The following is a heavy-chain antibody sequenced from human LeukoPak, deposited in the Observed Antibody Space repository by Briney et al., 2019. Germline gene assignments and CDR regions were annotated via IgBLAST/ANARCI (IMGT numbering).Heavy chain of an antibody. Sequence: ASVKVSCKASGYTFTGYYMHWVRQAPGQGLEWMGWINPNSGGTNYAQKFQGRVTMTRDTSISTAYMELSRLRSDDTAVYYCATTKISGYYDDAFDIWGQGTMVTVSS. CDR1: GYTFTGYY. V-gene: IGHV1-2*02. D-gene: IGHD3-22*01. CDR2: INPNSGGT. J-gene: IGHJ3*02. CDR3: ATTKISGYYDDAFDI.